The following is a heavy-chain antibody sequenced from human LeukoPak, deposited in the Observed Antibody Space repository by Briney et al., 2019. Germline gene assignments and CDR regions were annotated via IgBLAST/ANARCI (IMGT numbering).Heavy chain of an antibody. J-gene: IGHJ5*01. Sequence: PGRSLRLSCAASGFTFSSYATHWVRQAPGKGLEWVAVISYDGSNKYYADSVKGRFTISRDNAKNTLYLQMNSLTVEDTAVYYCVRDWDHYDFDSWGQGTLVTVSS. CDR3: VRDWDHYDFDS. D-gene: IGHD5-12*01. CDR2: ISYDGSNK. CDR1: GFTFSSYA. V-gene: IGHV3-30-3*01.